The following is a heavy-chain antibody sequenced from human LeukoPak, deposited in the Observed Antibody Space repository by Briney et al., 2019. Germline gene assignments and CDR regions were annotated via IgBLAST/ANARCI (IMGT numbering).Heavy chain of an antibody. D-gene: IGHD3-16*01. CDR2: ISYDGSNK. J-gene: IGHJ4*02. CDR1: GFTFSSYG. V-gene: IGHV3-30*18. CDR3: AKGGSYYDY. Sequence: GRSLRLSCAASGFTFSSYGMHWVRQAPGKGLEWVAVISYDGSNKYYADSVKGRFTISRDNSKNTLYLQMNSLRAEDTAVYYCAKGGSYYDYWGLGTLVTVSS.